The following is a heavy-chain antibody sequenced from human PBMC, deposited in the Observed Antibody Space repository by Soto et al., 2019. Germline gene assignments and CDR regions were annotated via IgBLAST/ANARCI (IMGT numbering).Heavy chain of an antibody. CDR3: ARDPFDYSKTSYYYYGMDV. CDR2: IIPIFGTA. J-gene: IGHJ6*02. CDR1: GGTFSSYA. D-gene: IGHD4-4*01. V-gene: IGHV1-69*13. Sequence: GASVKVSCKASGGTFSSYAISWVRQAPGQGLEWMGGIIPIFGTANYAQKFQGRVTITADESTSTAYMELSSLRSEDTAVYYCARDPFDYSKTSYYYYGMDVWGQGTTVTVSS.